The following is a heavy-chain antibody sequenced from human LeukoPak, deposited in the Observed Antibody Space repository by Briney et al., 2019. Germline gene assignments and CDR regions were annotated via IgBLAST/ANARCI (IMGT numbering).Heavy chain of an antibody. CDR1: GFTFSSYA. CDR3: ARGSSSGWYEKY. Sequence: GRSLRLSCAASGFTFSSYAMHWVRQAPGKGLEWVAVISYHGSNKNYADSVKGRFTISRDNSKNTLYLQMNSLRAEDTAVYYCARGSSSGWYEKYWGQGTLVTVSS. D-gene: IGHD6-19*01. V-gene: IGHV3-30*04. J-gene: IGHJ4*02. CDR2: ISYHGSNK.